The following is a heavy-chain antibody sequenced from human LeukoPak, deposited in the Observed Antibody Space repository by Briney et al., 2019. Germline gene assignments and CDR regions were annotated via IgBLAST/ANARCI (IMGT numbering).Heavy chain of an antibody. CDR1: GYTLTELS. D-gene: IGHD6-19*01. V-gene: IGHV1-24*01. Sequence: ASVKVSCKVSGYTLTELSMHWVRQAPGKGLEWMGGFDPEDGETIYAQKFQGRVTMTEDTSTDTAYMELSSLRSEDTAVYYCATNAVAGPNYYYYGMDVWGQGTTVTASS. CDR3: ATNAVAGPNYYYYGMDV. CDR2: FDPEDGET. J-gene: IGHJ6*02.